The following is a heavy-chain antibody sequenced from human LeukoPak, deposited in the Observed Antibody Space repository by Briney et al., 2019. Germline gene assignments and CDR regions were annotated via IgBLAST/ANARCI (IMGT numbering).Heavy chain of an antibody. CDR1: GGSISSGDYY. V-gene: IGHV4-39*07. D-gene: IGHD2-15*01. CDR2: INHSGST. J-gene: IGHJ6*02. CDR3: ARGNCSGGSCYVWYGMDV. Sequence: SETLSLTCTVSGGSISSGDYYWSWIRQPPGKGLEWIGEINHSGSTNYNPSLKGRVTISVDTSKNQFSLKLSSVTAADTAVYYCARGNCSGGSCYVWYGMDVWGQGTTVTVSS.